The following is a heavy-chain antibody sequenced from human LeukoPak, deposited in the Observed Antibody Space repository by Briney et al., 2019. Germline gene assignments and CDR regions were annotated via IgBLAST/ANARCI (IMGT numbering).Heavy chain of an antibody. D-gene: IGHD3-22*01. Sequence: PSETLSLTCTVSGYSISSGYHWGWIRQPPGKGLEWIGSMYHSGFTYYNPSLKSRVTISIDTSKNQFSLKLYSVTAADTAVYYCARKYYDSSGPLDYWGQGTLVTVSS. CDR3: ARKYYDSSGPLDY. CDR2: MYHSGFT. V-gene: IGHV4-38-2*02. CDR1: GYSISSGYH. J-gene: IGHJ4*02.